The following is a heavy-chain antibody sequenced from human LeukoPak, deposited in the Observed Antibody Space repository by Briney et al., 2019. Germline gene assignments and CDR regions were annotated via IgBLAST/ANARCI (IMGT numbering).Heavy chain of an antibody. Sequence: PSETLSLTCAASGYSISSGYYWGWIRQPPGKGLEWIGSIYHTGSTSYRPSLESRVTISVDTSKNQFSLNLSSVTAAGTAVYYCARVSRTTSYSMENYFDYWGQGILVTVSS. CDR2: IYHTGST. D-gene: IGHD1-26*01. CDR1: GYSISSGYY. V-gene: IGHV4-38-2*01. CDR3: ARVSRTTSYSMENYFDY. J-gene: IGHJ4*02.